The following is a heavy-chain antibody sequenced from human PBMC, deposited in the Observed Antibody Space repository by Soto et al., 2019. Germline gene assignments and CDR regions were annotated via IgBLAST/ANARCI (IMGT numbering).Heavy chain of an antibody. D-gene: IGHD3-22*01. V-gene: IGHV4-59*01. CDR3: ARGIPYYDSSGYRSRQVGFDH. CDR2: IYYSGST. J-gene: IGHJ4*02. CDR1: GGSISSYY. Sequence: KPSETLSLTCTVSGGSISSYYWSWIRQPPGKGLEWIGYIYYSGSTNYNPSLKSRVTISVDTSKNQFSLKLSSVTAADTAVYYCARGIPYYDSSGYRSRQVGFDHWGQGTLVTVSS.